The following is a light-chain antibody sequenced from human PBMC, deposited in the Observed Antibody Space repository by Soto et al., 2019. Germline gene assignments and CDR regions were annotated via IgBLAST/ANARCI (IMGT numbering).Light chain of an antibody. CDR3: MQGTHWPPT. CDR1: QSIVFSDGNAY. CDR2: RAS. V-gene: IGKV2-30*01. J-gene: IGKJ1*01. Sequence: DVVMTQSPLSLPVTLGQPASISCRSSQSIVFSDGNAYLNWFHQRPGQPPRRLIYRASNRASGVPDRFSGSGSGTDSTLEISRVGAEDVGVYYCMQGTHWPPTFGRGTKVEIK.